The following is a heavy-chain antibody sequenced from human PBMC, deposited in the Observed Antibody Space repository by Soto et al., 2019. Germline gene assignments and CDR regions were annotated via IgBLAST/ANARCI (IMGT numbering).Heavy chain of an antibody. V-gene: IGHV1-18*01. CDR1: GYTFTSYG. CDR2: INSYNGNT. D-gene: IGHD6-19*01. J-gene: IGHJ5*02. CDR3: ARELVAGIWFDP. Sequence: ASVKVSCKASGYTFTSYGISWVRQAPGQGLEWMGWINSYNGNTNYAQKLQGRVTMTTDTSTSTAYMELRSLRSDDTAVYYCARELVAGIWFDPWGQGTLVTVSS.